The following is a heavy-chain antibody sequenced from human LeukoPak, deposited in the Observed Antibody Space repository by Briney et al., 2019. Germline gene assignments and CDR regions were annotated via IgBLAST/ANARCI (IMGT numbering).Heavy chain of an antibody. CDR3: AKAIVVVPAASQPAGY. CDR1: GFTFSSYG. J-gene: IGHJ4*02. Sequence: GRSLRLSCAASGFTFSSYGMHWVRQAPGKGLEWVAVISYDGSNKYYADSVKGRFTTSRDNSKNTLYLQMNSLRAEDTAVYYCAKAIVVVPAASQPAGYWGQGTLVTVSS. D-gene: IGHD2-2*01. V-gene: IGHV3-30*18. CDR2: ISYDGSNK.